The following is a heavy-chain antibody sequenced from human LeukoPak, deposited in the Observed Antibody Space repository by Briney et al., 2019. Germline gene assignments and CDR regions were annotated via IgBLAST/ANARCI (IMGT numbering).Heavy chain of an antibody. D-gene: IGHD6-19*01. CDR2: ISYDGSNK. J-gene: IGHJ4*02. Sequence: GGSLRLSCAASGFTFSSYGMHWVRQAPGKGLEWVAVISYDGSNKYYADSVKGRFTISRDNSKNTLYLQMNSLRAEDTAVYYCAKDRSSGIAVAGYFDYWGQGTLVTVSS. V-gene: IGHV3-30*18. CDR3: AKDRSSGIAVAGYFDY. CDR1: GFTFSSYG.